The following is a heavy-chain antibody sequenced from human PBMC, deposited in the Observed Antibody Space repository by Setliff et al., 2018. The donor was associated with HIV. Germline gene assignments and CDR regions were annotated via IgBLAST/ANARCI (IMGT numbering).Heavy chain of an antibody. CDR3: ASDRWVCGGSDSGYYSYFMDV. D-gene: IGHD2-21*01. Sequence: ASVKVSCKASGYIFPRYYIHWVRQAPGQGLEWMGRINPNNGDTNSAQKFQGRVTMTRDPSISTAYIELSRLRSDDTAVSYCASDRWVCGGSDSGYYSYFMDVGGKGTTVTVSS. CDR1: GYIFPRYY. V-gene: IGHV1-2*06. CDR2: INPNNGDT. J-gene: IGHJ6*03.